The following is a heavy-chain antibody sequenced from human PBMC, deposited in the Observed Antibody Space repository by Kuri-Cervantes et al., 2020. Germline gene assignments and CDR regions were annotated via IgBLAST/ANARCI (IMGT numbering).Heavy chain of an antibody. CDR3: ARGVYYDSSGSYAFDI. CDR2: IIPILGIA. CDR1: GYTFTSYD. V-gene: IGHV1-69*04. Sequence: SVKVSCKASGYTFTSYDINWVRQAPGQGLEWMGRIIPILGIANYAQKFQGRVTITADKSTSTAYMELSSLRSEDTAVYYCARGVYYDSSGSYAFDIWGQGTMVTVSS. J-gene: IGHJ3*02. D-gene: IGHD3-22*01.